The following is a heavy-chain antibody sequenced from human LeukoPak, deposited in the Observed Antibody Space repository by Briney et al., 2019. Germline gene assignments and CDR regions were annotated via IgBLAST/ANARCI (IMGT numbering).Heavy chain of an antibody. D-gene: IGHD2-15*01. Sequence: GGSLRLSCAASGFTFSSYAMSWVRQAPGKGLEWVSAISGSGGSTYYADSVKGRFTISRDNSKNTLYLQMNSLRAEDTAVYYCAKGASCSGGSCYSPDQVDYCGMDVWGKGTTVTVSS. V-gene: IGHV3-23*01. CDR3: AKGASCSGGSCYSPDQVDYCGMDV. J-gene: IGHJ6*04. CDR1: GFTFSSYA. CDR2: ISGSGGST.